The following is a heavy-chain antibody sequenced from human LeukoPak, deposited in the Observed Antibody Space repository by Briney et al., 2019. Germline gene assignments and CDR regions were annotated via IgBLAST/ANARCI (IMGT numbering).Heavy chain of an antibody. CDR2: ISGSTTFI. CDR3: ARDRLHYGEYEKTFDY. J-gene: IGHJ4*02. D-gene: IGHD4-17*01. V-gene: IGHV3-21*01. Sequence: PGGSLRLSCAASGFTFSSYSMNWVRQTPGKGLEWVSSISGSTTFIYYADSVKGRFTISRDNAKNSLYLQMNSLRAEDSAVYYCARDRLHYGEYEKTFDYWGQGTLVTVSS. CDR1: GFTFSSYS.